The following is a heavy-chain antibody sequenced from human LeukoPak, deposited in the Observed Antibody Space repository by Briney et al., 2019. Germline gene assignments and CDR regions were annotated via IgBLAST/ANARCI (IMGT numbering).Heavy chain of an antibody. CDR3: ARLTREQWPYYFDY. V-gene: IGHV4-38-2*01. CDR2: IYHSGST. J-gene: IGHJ4*02. Sequence: SETLSLTCAVSGYSISSGYYWGWIRQPPGKGLEWIGSIYHSGSTYYNPSLKSRVTISVDTSKNQFSLKLSSVTAADTAVYYCARLTREQWPYYFDYWGQGTLVTVSS. D-gene: IGHD6-19*01. CDR1: GYSISSGYY.